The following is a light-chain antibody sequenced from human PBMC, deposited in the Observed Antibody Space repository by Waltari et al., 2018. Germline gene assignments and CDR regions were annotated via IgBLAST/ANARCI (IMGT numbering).Light chain of an antibody. J-gene: IGKJ1*01. CDR1: QGISNY. CDR2: AAS. V-gene: IGKV1-27*01. CDR3: QKYNSAPRT. Sequence: DIQMTQSQSSLSASVGDRVTITCRASQGISNYLAWYQQKPGKVPKLLIYAASTWQSGVPSRFSGSGSGTDFTLTISSLQPEDVATYYCQKYNSAPRTFGQRTKVEIK.